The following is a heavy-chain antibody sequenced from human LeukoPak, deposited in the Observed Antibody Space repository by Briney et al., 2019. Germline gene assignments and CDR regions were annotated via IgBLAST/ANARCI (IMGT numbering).Heavy chain of an antibody. J-gene: IGHJ4*02. Sequence: SETLSLTCTVSGGSISSYYWSWIRQPPGKGLEWIGYIYYSGSTNYNPSLKSRVTISVDTSKNQFSLKLSSVTAADTAVYYCARDDFWVGLRNWGQGTLVTVSS. CDR1: GGSISSYY. D-gene: IGHD2-21*02. V-gene: IGHV4-59*01. CDR3: ARDDFWVGLRN. CDR2: IYYSGST.